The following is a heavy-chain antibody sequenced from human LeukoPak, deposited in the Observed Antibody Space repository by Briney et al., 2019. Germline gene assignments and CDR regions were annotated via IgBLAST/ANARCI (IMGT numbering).Heavy chain of an antibody. J-gene: IGHJ6*03. CDR3: ARDSSSWLMNYYYYMDV. D-gene: IGHD6-13*01. CDR1: GYTFTSYG. Sequence: ASVKVSCKASGYTFTSYGISWVRQAPGQGLEWMGWISAYNGNTNYAQKLQGRVTMTTDTSTSTAYMELRSLRSDDTAVYYCARDSSSWLMNYYYYMDVWGKGTTVTISS. V-gene: IGHV1-18*01. CDR2: ISAYNGNT.